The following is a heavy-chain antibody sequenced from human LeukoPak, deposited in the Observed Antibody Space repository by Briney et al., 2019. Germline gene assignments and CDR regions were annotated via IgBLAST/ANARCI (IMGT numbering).Heavy chain of an antibody. V-gene: IGHV4-30-4*01. CDR1: GGSISSGDYY. J-gene: IGHJ3*02. CDR2: TYYSGST. D-gene: IGHD3-10*01. Sequence: PSQTLSLTCTVSGGSISSGDYYWSWIRQPPGKGLEWIGYTYYSGSTYYNPSLKSRVTISVDTPKNQFSLKLSSVTAADTAVYYCARDRAMVRAFDIWGQGTMVTVSS. CDR3: ARDRAMVRAFDI.